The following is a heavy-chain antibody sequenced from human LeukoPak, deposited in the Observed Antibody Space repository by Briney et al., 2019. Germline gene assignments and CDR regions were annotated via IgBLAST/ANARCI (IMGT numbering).Heavy chain of an antibody. CDR3: AKDGGTVTSYYFDS. CDR2: ISAWGDNT. D-gene: IGHD4-11*01. CDR1: GFTFSAYA. J-gene: IGHJ4*02. V-gene: IGHV3-23*01. Sequence: GGSLRLSCAASGFTFSAYAMSWVRQAPGKGLEWVSGISAWGDNTYSADSVRGRFTISRDNSKNTLYLQMNSLRVEDTAVYYCAKDGGTVTSYYFDSWGLGTLVTVSS.